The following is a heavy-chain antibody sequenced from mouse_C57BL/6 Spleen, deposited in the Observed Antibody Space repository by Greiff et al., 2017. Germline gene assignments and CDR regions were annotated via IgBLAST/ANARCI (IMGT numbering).Heavy chain of an antibody. Sequence: DVMLVESGGGLVQPGGSLKLSCAASGFTFSDYYMYWVRQTPEKRLEWVAYISNGGGSTYYPDTVKGRFTISRDNAKNTLYLQMSRLKSEDTAMYYCARGFDGYPDYGGQGTTLTVSS. J-gene: IGHJ2*01. CDR1: GFTFSDYY. CDR2: ISNGGGST. V-gene: IGHV5-12*01. D-gene: IGHD2-3*01. CDR3: ARGFDGYPDY.